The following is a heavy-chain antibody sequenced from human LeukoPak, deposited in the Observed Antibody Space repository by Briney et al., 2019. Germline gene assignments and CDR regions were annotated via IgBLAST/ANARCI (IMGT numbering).Heavy chain of an antibody. CDR2: FDPEDGET. CDR1: GYTLTELS. V-gene: IGHV1-24*01. J-gene: IGHJ4*02. CDR3: ATFNYGDYPFDY. D-gene: IGHD4-17*01. Sequence: ASVKVSCKVSGYTLTELSMHWVRQAPGKGLEWMGGFDPEDGETIYAQKFQGRVTMTEDTSTDTAYMELSSLRSEDTAVYYCATFNYGDYPFDYWGQGTLVTVSS.